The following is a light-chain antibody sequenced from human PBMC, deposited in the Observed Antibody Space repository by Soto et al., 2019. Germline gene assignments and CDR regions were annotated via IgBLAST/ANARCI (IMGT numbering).Light chain of an antibody. Sequence: QSVLTQPTSVSGSPGQSITISCTGVSSEIGGYNHVSWYQQHPGKVPRLIIYDVDNRPLGVSNRFSGSQSGNMASLTISGLQAEDEADYYCCAYTARTTLSWVFGGGTKLTVL. CDR3: CAYTARTTLSWV. J-gene: IGLJ3*02. CDR2: DVD. CDR1: SSEIGGYNH. V-gene: IGLV2-14*03.